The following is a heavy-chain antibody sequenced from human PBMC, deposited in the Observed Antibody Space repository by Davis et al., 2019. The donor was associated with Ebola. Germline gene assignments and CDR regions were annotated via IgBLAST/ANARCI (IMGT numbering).Heavy chain of an antibody. CDR3: ARDRFSRSSSPDY. Sequence: PGGSLRLSCAASGFTFSSYAMHWVRQAPGKGLEYVSAISSNGGSTYYADSVKGRFTISRDNSKNTLYLQMGSLRAEDMAVYYCARDRFSRSSSPDYWGQGTLVTVSS. CDR2: ISSNGGST. D-gene: IGHD6-6*01. V-gene: IGHV3-64*02. CDR1: GFTFSSYA. J-gene: IGHJ4*02.